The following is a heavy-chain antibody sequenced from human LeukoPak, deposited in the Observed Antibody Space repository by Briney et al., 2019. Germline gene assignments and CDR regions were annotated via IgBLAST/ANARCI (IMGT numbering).Heavy chain of an antibody. CDR2: IYDDNT. D-gene: IGHD3-10*01. J-gene: IGHJ4*02. CDR1: GFTVIAYA. Sequence: GSLRLSCAASGFTVIAYAMAWVRQAPGKGLEWVSTIYDDNTYYADSVKGRFAISTDNSKNTLYLQMNSLRVEDTAVYFCAARKVRGVWFYLDYWGQGTLVTVSS. CDR3: AARKVRGVWFYLDY. V-gene: IGHV3-23*01.